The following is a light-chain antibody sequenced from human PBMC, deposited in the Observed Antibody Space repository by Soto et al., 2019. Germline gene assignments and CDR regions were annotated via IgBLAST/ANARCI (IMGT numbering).Light chain of an antibody. CDR1: QTASNY. V-gene: IGKV1-39*01. Sequence: DTQMTQSPSYLSASVGDRISITCRASQTASNYVNWYQQKPGKAPTLLISATSTLQSGVPSRFRGSGSGTDFTLTITRLQPEDFATYYCQQTYTTPRTLGQGTKVAIK. CDR2: ATS. J-gene: IGKJ1*01. CDR3: QQTYTTPRT.